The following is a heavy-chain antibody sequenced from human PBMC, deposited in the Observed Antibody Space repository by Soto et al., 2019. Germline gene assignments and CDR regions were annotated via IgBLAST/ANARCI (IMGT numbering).Heavy chain of an antibody. CDR1: GYTFSSYG. CDR3: AREGWLGELLY. D-gene: IGHD3-10*01. J-gene: IGHJ4*02. Sequence: VQLVQSGNVVQKPGSSVKVSCKTSGYTFSSYGIIWVRQAPGQGLEWMGWISGYNGNADYAQRLRGRVNMTTDTSTTTVFMELRDLRSEDTALYFCAREGWLGELLYWGQGSLVTVS. CDR2: ISGYNGNA. V-gene: IGHV1-18*01.